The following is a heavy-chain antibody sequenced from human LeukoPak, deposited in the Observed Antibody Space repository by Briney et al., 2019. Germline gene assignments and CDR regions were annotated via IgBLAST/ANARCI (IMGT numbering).Heavy chain of an antibody. J-gene: IGHJ6*02. D-gene: IGHD1-7*01. CDR1: GYTFTGYY. CDR2: IIPIFGTA. V-gene: IGHV1-69*13. CDR3: ANELTITGTTYYYYGMDV. Sequence: GASVKVSCKASGYTFTGYYMHWVRQAPGQGLEWMGGIIPIFGTANYAQKFQGRVTITADESTSTAYMELSSLRSEDTAVYYCANELTITGTTYYYYGMDVWGQGTTVTVSS.